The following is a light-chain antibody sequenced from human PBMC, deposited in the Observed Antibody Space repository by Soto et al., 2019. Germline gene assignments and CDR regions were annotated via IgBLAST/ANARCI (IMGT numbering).Light chain of an antibody. J-gene: IGKJ2*01. Sequence: EIVLTQSPGTLSLSPGERATLSCRASQSVSSSYLTWYQQKPGQAPRVLVYGSSRRATGIPDRFSGSGSGKEFTLTISRLEPEDFPVYYCQQYGRSPGYTFGQGTKLEIK. V-gene: IGKV3-20*01. CDR3: QQYGRSPGYT. CDR2: GSS. CDR1: QSVSSSY.